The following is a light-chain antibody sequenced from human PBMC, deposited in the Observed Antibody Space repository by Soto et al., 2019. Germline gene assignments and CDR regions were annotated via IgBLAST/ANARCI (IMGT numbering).Light chain of an antibody. J-gene: IGLJ2*01. CDR3: SSYAGSVL. CDR2: EVS. V-gene: IGLV2-8*01. Sequence: QSALTQPPSASESPGQSVTISCTGTSSDVGGYNYVSWYQQHPGQAPKLIIYEVSKRPSGVPDRFSGSKSGNTASLTVSGLQAEDEADYYCSSYAGSVLFGGGTKLTVL. CDR1: SSDVGGYNY.